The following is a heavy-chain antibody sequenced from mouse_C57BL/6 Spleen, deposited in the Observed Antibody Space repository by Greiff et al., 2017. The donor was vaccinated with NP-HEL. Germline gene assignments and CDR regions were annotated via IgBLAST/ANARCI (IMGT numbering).Heavy chain of an antibody. Sequence: VKLQESGAELVRPGTSVKVSCKASGYAFTNYLIEWVKQRPGQGLEWIGVINPGSGGTNYNEKVKGKATLTADKSSSTAYMQLSSLTSEDSAVYFCARSGDYRRFFDYWGQGTTLTVSS. CDR3: ARSGDYRRFFDY. CDR2: INPGSGGT. D-gene: IGHD2-4*01. J-gene: IGHJ2*01. CDR1: GYAFTNYL. V-gene: IGHV1-54*01.